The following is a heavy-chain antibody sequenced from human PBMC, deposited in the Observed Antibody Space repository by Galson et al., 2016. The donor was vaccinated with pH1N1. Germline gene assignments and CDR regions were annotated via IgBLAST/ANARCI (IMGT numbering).Heavy chain of an antibody. CDR3: ARERPTTNIYNAFDI. J-gene: IGHJ3*02. V-gene: IGHV3-21*01. CDR2: ITSTGRYI. D-gene: IGHD2-8*01. Sequence: SLRLSCAASGFTFSSFTMNWVRQFPGKGLEWVSSITSTGRYIYYADSLKGRFTISGDNAKDSLYLQMNSLRAEDTAVYFCARERPTTNIYNAFDIWGQGTVVTVSS. CDR1: GFTFSSFT.